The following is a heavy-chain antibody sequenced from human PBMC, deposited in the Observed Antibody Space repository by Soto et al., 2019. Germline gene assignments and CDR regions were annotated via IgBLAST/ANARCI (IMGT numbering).Heavy chain of an antibody. Sequence: ASVKVSCKASVYTFTVYYMHCVRQAPGQGLEWMGWINPNSGGTNYAQKFQGWVTMTRDTSISTAYMELSRLRSDDTAVYYCERGSIVVVPFQNYGMDVWGQGTTVNVS. J-gene: IGHJ6*02. CDR3: ERGSIVVVPFQNYGMDV. V-gene: IGHV1-2*04. CDR1: VYTFTVYY. CDR2: INPNSGGT. D-gene: IGHD2-15*01.